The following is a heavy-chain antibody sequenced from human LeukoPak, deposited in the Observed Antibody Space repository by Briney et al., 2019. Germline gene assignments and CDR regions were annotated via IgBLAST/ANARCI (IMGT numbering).Heavy chain of an antibody. D-gene: IGHD3-22*01. V-gene: IGHV4-39*01. Sequence: SETLSLTCTVSGGSISSSSYYWGWIRQPPGKGLEWIGSIYYSGSTYYNPSLKSRVTISVDTSKNQFSLKLSSVTAADTAVYYCARIYDSSGYYSEWGQGTLVTVSS. CDR2: IYYSGST. CDR1: GGSISSSSYY. CDR3: ARIYDSSGYYSE. J-gene: IGHJ4*02.